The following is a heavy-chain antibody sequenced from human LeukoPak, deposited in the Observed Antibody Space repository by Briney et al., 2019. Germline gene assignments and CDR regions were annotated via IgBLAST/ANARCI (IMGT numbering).Heavy chain of an antibody. CDR3: ARASWIPAQRSFDI. Sequence: SETLSPTCTVAGGSISSYYWNWIRQPPGKGLEWIGYIYYSGTINYNPSLKSRVTISVDSSKNQFSLKLSSVTAADTAVYYCARASWIPAQRSFDIWGQGTMVTVSS. J-gene: IGHJ3*02. D-gene: IGHD5-18*01. V-gene: IGHV4-59*01. CDR1: GGSISSYY. CDR2: IYYSGTI.